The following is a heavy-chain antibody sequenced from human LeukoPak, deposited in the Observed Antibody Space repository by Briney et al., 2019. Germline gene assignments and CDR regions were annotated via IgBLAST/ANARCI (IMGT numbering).Heavy chain of an antibody. J-gene: IGHJ6*02. CDR1: GYTFTSYG. D-gene: IGHD6-19*01. V-gene: IGHV1-18*01. Sequence: RASVKVSCKASGYTFTSYGISWVRQAPGQGLEWMGWISAYNGNTNYAQKLQGRVTMTTDTSTSTAYMELRSLRSDDTAVYYCATRAGVAVADSYYYYGLDVWGQGTTVTVSS. CDR3: ATRAGVAVADSYYYYGLDV. CDR2: ISAYNGNT.